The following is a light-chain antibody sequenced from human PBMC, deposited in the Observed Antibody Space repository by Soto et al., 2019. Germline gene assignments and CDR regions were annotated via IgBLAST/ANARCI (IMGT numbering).Light chain of an antibody. V-gene: IGKV1-5*03. J-gene: IGKJ1*01. CDR2: KAS. CDR3: QHYNTYTWT. CDR1: QTISSW. Sequence: DIQMTQSPSTLSGSVGDRVTITCRASQTISSWLAWYQQKPGKAPKLLIYKASTLKSGVPSRFSGSGSGTEFTLTISSLQPDDFATYYCQHYNTYTWTFGLGTKV.